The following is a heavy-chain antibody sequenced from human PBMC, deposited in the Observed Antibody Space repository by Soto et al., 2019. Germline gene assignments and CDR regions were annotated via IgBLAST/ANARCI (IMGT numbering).Heavy chain of an antibody. CDR3: ARDRGGCTNGVCYASTYDY. CDR1: GYTFPSYG. J-gene: IGHJ4*02. D-gene: IGHD2-8*01. V-gene: IGHV1-18*01. CDR2: ISAYNGNT. Sequence: ASVKVSCKASGYTFPSYGIRWVRQAPGQGLEWMGWISAYNGNTNYAQKLQGRVTMTTDTSTSTAYMELRSLRSDDTAVYYCARDRGGCTNGVCYASTYDYWGQGTLVTVYS.